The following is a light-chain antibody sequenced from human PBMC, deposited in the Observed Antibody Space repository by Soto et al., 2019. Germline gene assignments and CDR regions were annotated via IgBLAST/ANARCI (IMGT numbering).Light chain of an antibody. CDR2: YDS. Sequence: SYELTQPPSVSVAPGKTVRITCGGNNIGSKSVHWYQQKPGQAPVLVIYYDSDRPSGIPERFSGSNSGNTATLTIIRVEAGDEADYYCQVWDSSSDHVVFGGGTKLTVL. J-gene: IGLJ2*01. V-gene: IGLV3-21*04. CDR3: QVWDSSSDHVV. CDR1: NIGSKS.